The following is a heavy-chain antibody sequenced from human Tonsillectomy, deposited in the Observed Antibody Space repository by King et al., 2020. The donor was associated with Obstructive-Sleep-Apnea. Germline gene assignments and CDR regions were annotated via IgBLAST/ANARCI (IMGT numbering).Heavy chain of an antibody. CDR2: IGANGAST. CDR1: DFSFGKSA. CDR3: ALLPQWPTFLYFNN. J-gene: IGHJ4*02. V-gene: IGHV3-23*04. Sequence: VQLVESGGGLVQPGGSLRLSCAASDFSFGKSAMSWVRQAPRKGLEWVSSIGANGASTYYAGSVKGRFTVSRDNSQNTLYLQMNSLRAEDSAVYYCALLPQWPTFLYFNNWGQGTLVTVSS. D-gene: IGHD6-19*01.